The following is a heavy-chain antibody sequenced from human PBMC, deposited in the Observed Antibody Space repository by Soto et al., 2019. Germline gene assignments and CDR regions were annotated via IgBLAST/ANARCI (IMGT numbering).Heavy chain of an antibody. Sequence: GGSLRLSCAASGFTFSSYSMNWVRQAPGKGLEWVSSISSSSSYIYYADSVKGRFTISRDNAKNSLYLQMNSLRAEDTAVYYCARDSTELRSYYYGMDVWGQGTTVSVSS. D-gene: IGHD1-26*01. J-gene: IGHJ6*02. V-gene: IGHV3-21*01. CDR3: ARDSTELRSYYYGMDV. CDR1: GFTFSSYS. CDR2: ISSSSSYI.